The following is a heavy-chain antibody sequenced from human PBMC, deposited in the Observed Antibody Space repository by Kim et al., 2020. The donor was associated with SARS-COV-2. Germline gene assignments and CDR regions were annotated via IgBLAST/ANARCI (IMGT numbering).Heavy chain of an antibody. D-gene: IGHD2-15*01. CDR1: GFTFSSFA. CDR2: ISGSGGST. CDR3: AQVFSWDNSGAGSFD. J-gene: IGHJ3*02. Sequence: GGSLRLSCAASGFTFSSFAMNWVRQAPGKGLEWGSGISGSGGSTSYADSVKGRFTFSRDTSKTTLYLKMNSLRAEYTAVYHCAQVFSWDNSGAGSFD. V-gene: IGHV3-23*01.